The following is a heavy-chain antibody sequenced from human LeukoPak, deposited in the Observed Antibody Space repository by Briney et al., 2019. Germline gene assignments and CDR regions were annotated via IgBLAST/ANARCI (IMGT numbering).Heavy chain of an antibody. Sequence: PSETLSLTCTVSGGSISSYYWSWIRQPPGKGLEWIGNIYYSGSTNYNPSPKSRVTISVYTSKNQFSLKLSSMTAADAAVYYCARDPGWTVDYWGQGTLVTVSS. J-gene: IGHJ4*02. V-gene: IGHV4-59*01. CDR3: ARDPGWTVDY. CDR2: IYYSGST. D-gene: IGHD2-15*01. CDR1: GGSISSYY.